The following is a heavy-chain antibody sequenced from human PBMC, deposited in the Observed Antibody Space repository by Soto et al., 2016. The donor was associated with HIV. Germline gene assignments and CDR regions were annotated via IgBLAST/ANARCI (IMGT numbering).Heavy chain of an antibody. D-gene: IGHD1-26*01. CDR2: INTDGSIR. CDR1: GFTFRNYW. V-gene: IGHV3-74*01. Sequence: EVQLVESGGDLVQPGGSLRLSCIASGFTFRNYWMHWVRQGPGRGLVWVSRINTDGSIRNYVGSVKGRFTISRDNAANTVYLEMNGLRAEGTAVYYCARVPRPSSGSYGLLFGYDYQYMDVWGKGTTVTVSS. J-gene: IGHJ6*03. CDR3: ARVPRPSSGSYGLLFGYDYQYMDV.